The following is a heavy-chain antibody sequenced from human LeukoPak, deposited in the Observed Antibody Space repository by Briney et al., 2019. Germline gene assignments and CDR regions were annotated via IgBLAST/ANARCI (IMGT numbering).Heavy chain of an antibody. D-gene: IGHD3-10*01. CDR1: GFTFSSYS. CDR2: ISSSTNYI. J-gene: IGHJ6*02. CDR3: ARAGTAWFGDSLLYSGMDV. V-gene: IGHV3-21*01. Sequence: KPGGSLRLSCAASGFTFSSYSMTWVRQAPGKGLEWVSSISSSTNYIYNAYSVNGRFTISTANANNSLYLQMNRLRADDTAVYYCARAGTAWFGDSLLYSGMDVWGQGTTVAVSS.